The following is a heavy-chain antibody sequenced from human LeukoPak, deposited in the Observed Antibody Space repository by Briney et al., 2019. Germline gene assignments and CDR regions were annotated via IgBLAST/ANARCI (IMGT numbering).Heavy chain of an antibody. Sequence: PGGSLRLSYAASGFTFSSYAMSWVRQARGKGLEWVSTISSIGGGTYYADSVRGRFTISRDNSKNTLYLQMNSLRAEDTAVYYCAKDGGASYNSGTWAFDFWGQGTMVTVSS. V-gene: IGHV3-23*01. J-gene: IGHJ3*01. CDR1: GFTFSSYA. CDR2: ISSIGGGT. CDR3: AKDGGASYNSGTWAFDF. D-gene: IGHD6-19*01.